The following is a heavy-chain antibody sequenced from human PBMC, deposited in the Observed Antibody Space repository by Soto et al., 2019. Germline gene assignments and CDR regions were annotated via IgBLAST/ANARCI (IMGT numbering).Heavy chain of an antibody. D-gene: IGHD3-10*01. V-gene: IGHV3-23*01. CDR3: AKGAVVRGVYDLDY. J-gene: IGHJ4*02. CDR1: GFTFSSYA. Sequence: EVQLLESGGGLVQPGGSLRLTCAASGFTFSSYAMNWVRQAPGKGLEWVSAISGSGGSTYYADSVKGRFTISRDNSKNTLYLQMNSLRAEDTAVYYCAKGAVVRGVYDLDYWGQGTLVTVSS. CDR2: ISGSGGST.